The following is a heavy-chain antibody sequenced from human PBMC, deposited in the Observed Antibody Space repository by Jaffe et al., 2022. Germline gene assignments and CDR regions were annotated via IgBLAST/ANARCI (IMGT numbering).Heavy chain of an antibody. Sequence: QVQLVESGGGVVQPGGSLRLSCAASGFTFSSYGMHWVRQAPGKGLEWVAFIRYDGSNKYYADSVKGRFTISRDNSKNTLYLQMNSLRAEDTAVYYCAKDGGGSSSWYVPFDYWGQGTLVTVSS. J-gene: IGHJ4*02. CDR1: GFTFSSYG. D-gene: IGHD6-13*01. CDR2: IRYDGSNK. CDR3: AKDGGGSSSWYVPFDY. V-gene: IGHV3-30*02.